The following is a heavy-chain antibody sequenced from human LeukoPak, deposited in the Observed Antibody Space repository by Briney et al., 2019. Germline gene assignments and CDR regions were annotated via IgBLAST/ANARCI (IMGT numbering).Heavy chain of an antibody. D-gene: IGHD5-24*01. V-gene: IGHV4-61*05. CDR1: GGSISSSSYY. CDR2: IYYSGST. Sequence: MASETLSLTCTVFGGSISSSSYYWGWIRQPPGKGLEWIGYIYYSGSTNYNPSLKSRVTISVDTSKNQFSLKLSSVTAADMAVYYCARVWGEMAADYWGQGTLVTVSS. J-gene: IGHJ4*02. CDR3: ARVWGEMAADY.